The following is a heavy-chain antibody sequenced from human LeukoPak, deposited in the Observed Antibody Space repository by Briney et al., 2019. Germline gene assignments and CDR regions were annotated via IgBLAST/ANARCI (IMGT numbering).Heavy chain of an antibody. D-gene: IGHD2/OR15-2a*01. CDR3: ARTIVHHAFDI. V-gene: IGHV4-34*01. CDR2: MNPSGNT. Sequence: SETLSLTCGVCGGSFIGVYYNCSRQPPGRGLGWIGEMNPSGNTKYNASLKSRLTISVDTSKIQFSLKLRSVSAADTAVYYCARTIVHHAFDIWGQGTMVTVSS. J-gene: IGHJ3*02. CDR1: GGSFIGVY.